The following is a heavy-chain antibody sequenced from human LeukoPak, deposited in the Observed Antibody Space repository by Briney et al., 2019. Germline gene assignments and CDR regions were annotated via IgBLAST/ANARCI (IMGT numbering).Heavy chain of an antibody. CDR3: AREAVAGDY. Sequence: GGSLRLSCAASGFTFNNYWMHWVRQAPGKGLVWVSRINSDGSTTTYADSVKGRFTISRDNAKNTLYLQMNSLRAEDTAVYYCAREAVAGDYWGQGTLVTVSS. CDR1: GFTFNNYW. V-gene: IGHV3-74*01. D-gene: IGHD6-19*01. CDR2: INSDGSTT. J-gene: IGHJ4*02.